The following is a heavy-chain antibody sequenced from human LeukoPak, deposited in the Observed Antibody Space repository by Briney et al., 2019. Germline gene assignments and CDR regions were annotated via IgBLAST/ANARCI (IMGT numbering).Heavy chain of an antibody. CDR3: ARTRGTGSYDAFDI. Sequence: GASVKVSCKTSGYTFTGYYIHWVRQAPGQGLEWMGWINPNSGDTNYAQKFQGRVSMTGDTSISTAYMELSRLRSDDTAVYYCARTRGTGSYDAFDIWGQGTMVTVSS. CDR1: GYTFTGYY. D-gene: IGHD1-26*01. V-gene: IGHV1-2*02. J-gene: IGHJ3*02. CDR2: INPNSGDT.